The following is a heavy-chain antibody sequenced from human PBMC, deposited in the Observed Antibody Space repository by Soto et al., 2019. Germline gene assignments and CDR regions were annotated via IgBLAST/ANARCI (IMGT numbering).Heavy chain of an antibody. D-gene: IGHD2-15*01. J-gene: IGHJ6*03. CDR1: GFTFTNYW. CDR3: ARGDCVGGTCYSLAGSFYYYMDV. Sequence: EVKLVESGGGLVQPGGSLRLSCAASGFTFTNYWMYWVRQAPGKGLVWVSRINSDGSVSSYADSVKGRLTISRDNVKNPLYLQMNSLRAEDTAVYYRARGDCVGGTCYSLAGSFYYYMDVWGKGTTVTVFS. V-gene: IGHV3-74*01. CDR2: INSDGSVS.